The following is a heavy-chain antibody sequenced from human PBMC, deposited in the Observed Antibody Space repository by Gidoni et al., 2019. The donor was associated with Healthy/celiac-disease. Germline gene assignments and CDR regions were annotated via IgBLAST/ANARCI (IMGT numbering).Heavy chain of an antibody. V-gene: IGHV3-53*01. D-gene: IGHD6-19*01. CDR2: ICSGGST. CDR3: ARGKQWLVLEYYFDY. J-gene: IGHJ4*02. CDR1: GFTVSSNY. Sequence: EVQLVESGGGLIQPGGSLRLSCAASGFTVSSNYMSWVRQAPGKGLEWVSVICSGGSTYYADSVKGRFTISRDNSKNTLYLQMNSLRAEDTAVYYCARGKQWLVLEYYFDYWGQGTLVTVSS.